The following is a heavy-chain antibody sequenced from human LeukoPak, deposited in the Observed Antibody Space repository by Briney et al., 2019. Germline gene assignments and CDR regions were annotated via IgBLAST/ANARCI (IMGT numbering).Heavy chain of an antibody. V-gene: IGHV5-51*01. Sequence: GGPLKISCKGSGYSFTSYWIGWVRQMPGKGLEWMGIIYPGDSDTRYSPSIQGQVTISADKSISTAYLQWSSLKASDTAMYYCARQYSSSWLSHYYYLDVWGKGTTVTVSS. CDR2: IYPGDSDT. CDR3: ARQYSSSWLSHYYYLDV. CDR1: GYSFTSYW. J-gene: IGHJ6*03. D-gene: IGHD6-13*01.